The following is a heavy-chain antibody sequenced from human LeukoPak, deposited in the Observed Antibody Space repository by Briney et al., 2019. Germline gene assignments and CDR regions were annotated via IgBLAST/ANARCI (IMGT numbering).Heavy chain of an antibody. Sequence: KSSETLSLTCTVSGDSISTYYWSWIRQPPGKGLEWIGYIFYSGSTNYSPSLKSRVTISVDTSKNQFSLKLRSVTAADTAVYYCARSHSSNWDTHFDYWGQGTLVTVSS. CDR3: ARSHSSNWDTHFDY. V-gene: IGHV4-59*01. CDR1: GDSISTYY. D-gene: IGHD6-13*01. J-gene: IGHJ4*02. CDR2: IFYSGST.